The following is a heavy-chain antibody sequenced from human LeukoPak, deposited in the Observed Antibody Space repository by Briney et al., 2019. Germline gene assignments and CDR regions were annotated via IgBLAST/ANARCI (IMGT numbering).Heavy chain of an antibody. Sequence: SQTLSLTCTVSGGSISSGGYYWSWIRQPPGKGLEWIGYIYHSGSTYYNPSLKSRVTISVDTSKNQFSLKLSSVTAADTAVYYCARDEARAFDIWGQGTMVTVSS. D-gene: IGHD6-6*01. CDR3: ARDEARAFDI. J-gene: IGHJ3*02. CDR1: GGSISSGGYY. CDR2: IYHSGST. V-gene: IGHV4-30-2*01.